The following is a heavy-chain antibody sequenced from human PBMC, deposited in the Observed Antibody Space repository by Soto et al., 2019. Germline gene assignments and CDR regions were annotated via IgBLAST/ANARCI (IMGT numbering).Heavy chain of an antibody. CDR3: ARGVYFVYASGYFDI. CDR1: GFTFSSYS. J-gene: IGHJ3*02. D-gene: IGHD2-8*01. Sequence: GGSLRLSCAASGFTFSSYSMNWVRQAPGKGLEGVSYISSSSRTIYYADSVKGRFTISRDNAKTSLYLQMNSLRDEDMAVYYCARGVYFVYASGYFDIWGQGTMVTVSS. V-gene: IGHV3-48*02. CDR2: ISSSSRTI.